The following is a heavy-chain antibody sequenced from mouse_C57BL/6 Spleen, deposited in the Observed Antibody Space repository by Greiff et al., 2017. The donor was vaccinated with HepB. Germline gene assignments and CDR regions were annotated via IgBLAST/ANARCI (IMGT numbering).Heavy chain of an antibody. J-gene: IGHJ4*01. V-gene: IGHV2-5*01. CDR3: AKNSGGNYVHAMDY. D-gene: IGHD2-1*01. CDR2: IWRGGST. Sequence: QVQLKQSGPGLVQPSQSLSITCTVSGFSLTSYGVHWVRQSPGKGLEWLVVIWRGGSTDYNAAFMSRLSITKDNSKSQVFVKMNSLQADDTAIYYCAKNSGGNYVHAMDYWGQGTSVTVSS. CDR1: GFSLTSYG.